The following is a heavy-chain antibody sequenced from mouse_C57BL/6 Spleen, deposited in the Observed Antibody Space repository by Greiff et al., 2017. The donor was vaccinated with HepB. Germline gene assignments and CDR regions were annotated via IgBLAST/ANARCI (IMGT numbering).Heavy chain of an antibody. CDR2: IYPGSGST. CDR3: ASRTGTYYYAMDY. D-gene: IGHD4-1*01. J-gene: IGHJ4*01. V-gene: IGHV1-55*01. Sequence: QVQLQQPGAELVKPGASVKMSCKASGYTFTSYWITWVKQRPGQGLEWIGDIYPGSGSTNYNEKFKSKATLTVDTSSSTAYMQLSSLTSEDSAVYYCASRTGTYYYAMDYWGQGTSVTVSS. CDR1: GYTFTSYW.